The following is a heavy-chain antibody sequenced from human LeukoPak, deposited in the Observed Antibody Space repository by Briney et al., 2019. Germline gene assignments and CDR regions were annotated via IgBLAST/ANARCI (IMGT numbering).Heavy chain of an antibody. V-gene: IGHV3-48*03. CDR2: ITISGNTR. CDR1: GFSFSTYE. J-gene: IGHJ5*02. D-gene: IGHD2-2*01. Sequence: GGSLRLSCAASGFSFSTYEMNWVRQAPGKGLEWLSDITISGNTRNYADSVKGRFTISRDNARNSLYLQMNSLRVEDKAVYYCARGDPYADLWGQGTLVTVAS. CDR3: ARGDPYADL.